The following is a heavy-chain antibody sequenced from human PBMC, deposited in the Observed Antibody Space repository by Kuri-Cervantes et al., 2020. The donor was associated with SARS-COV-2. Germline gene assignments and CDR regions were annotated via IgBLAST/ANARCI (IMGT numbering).Heavy chain of an antibody. CDR3: ARLGSGWPGIDF. CDR2: INYSGSS. CDR1: GGSISSDY. Sequence: VSLRLSCTVSGGSISSDYWSWIRQPPGKGLEWIGFINYSGSSNYNPSLKSRVSISVDTSKNQFSLRLSSVTAADTAVYYCARLGSGWPGIDFWGQGTLVTVSS. D-gene: IGHD6-19*01. J-gene: IGHJ4*02. V-gene: IGHV4-59*12.